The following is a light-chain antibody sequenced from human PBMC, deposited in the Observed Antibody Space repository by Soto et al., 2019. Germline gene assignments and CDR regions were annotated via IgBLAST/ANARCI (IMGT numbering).Light chain of an antibody. J-gene: IGKJ1*01. Sequence: DIQMTQSPSTLSGSVGDRVTITCRASQTISSWLAWYQQKPGKAPTLLIYKASTLKSGVPSRFSGSGSGTESTLTISSLQPDDFATYYCQHYNSYSEAFGQGTKVDIK. CDR1: QTISSW. V-gene: IGKV1-5*03. CDR2: KAS. CDR3: QHYNSYSEA.